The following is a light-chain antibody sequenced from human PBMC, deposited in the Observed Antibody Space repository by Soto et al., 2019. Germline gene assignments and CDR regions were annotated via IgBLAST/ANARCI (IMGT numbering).Light chain of an antibody. Sequence: SALTQPPSASGSPGQSVTISCTGTSSDVGGYKYVSWYQQHPGKAPKLMIFEVNKRPSGVPDRFSGSKSGNTASLTVSGLQAEDEADYYCSSYAGINNLGVFGTGTKLTVL. CDR2: EVN. V-gene: IGLV2-8*01. CDR1: SSDVGGYKY. J-gene: IGLJ1*01. CDR3: SSYAGINNLGV.